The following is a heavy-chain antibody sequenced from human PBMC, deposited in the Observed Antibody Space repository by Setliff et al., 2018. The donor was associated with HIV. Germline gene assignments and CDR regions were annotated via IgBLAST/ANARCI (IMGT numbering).Heavy chain of an antibody. V-gene: IGHV5-51*01. D-gene: IGHD2-15*01. CDR3: AREHRLCSGERCVLPDY. CDR2: IYPGDSDT. CDR1: GYSFTSYW. J-gene: IGHJ4*02. Sequence: PGESLKISCKGSGYSFTSYWIGWVRQMPGKGLEWMGIIYPGDSDTRYSPSFQGQVTISADKSISTAYLQWSSLKASDTATYYCAREHRLCSGERCVLPDYWGQGTLVTVSS.